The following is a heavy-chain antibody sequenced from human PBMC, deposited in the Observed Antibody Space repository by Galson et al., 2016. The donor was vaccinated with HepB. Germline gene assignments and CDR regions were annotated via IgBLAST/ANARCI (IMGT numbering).Heavy chain of an antibody. CDR2: IWYDGSRK. Sequence: SLRLSCAASGFTFSSYAMSWVRQAPGKGLEWVAVIWYDGSRKYYGDSVKGRFTISRDDSKDMLYLQMNSLRADDTAVYYCARDSGKYGIDVWGQGTTVTVSS. CDR1: GFTFSSYA. CDR3: ARDSGKYGIDV. V-gene: IGHV3-33*08. D-gene: IGHD1-26*01. J-gene: IGHJ6*02.